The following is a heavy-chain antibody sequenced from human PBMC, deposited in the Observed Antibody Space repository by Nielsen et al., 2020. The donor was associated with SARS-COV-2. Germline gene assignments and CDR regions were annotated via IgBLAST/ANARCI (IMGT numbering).Heavy chain of an antibody. CDR2: IIPIFGTA. Sequence: SVKVSCKASGGTFSSYAISWVRQAPGQGLEWMGGIIPIFGTANYAQKFQGRVTITADESTSTAYMELSSQRSEDTAVYYCARDPARPNLSYGMDVWGQGTTVTVSS. CDR3: ARDPARPNLSYGMDV. CDR1: GGTFSSYA. J-gene: IGHJ6*02. D-gene: IGHD6-6*01. V-gene: IGHV1-69*13.